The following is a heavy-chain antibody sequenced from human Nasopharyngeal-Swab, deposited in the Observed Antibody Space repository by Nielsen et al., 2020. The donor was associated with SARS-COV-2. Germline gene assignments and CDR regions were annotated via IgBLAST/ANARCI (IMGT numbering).Heavy chain of an antibody. V-gene: IGHV3-23*01. D-gene: IGHD3-22*01. CDR2: ISGSGGST. CDR1: GFTFSSYA. J-gene: IGHJ1*01. Sequence: GESLKISCAASGFTFSSYAMSWVRQAPGKGLEWVPAISGSGGSTYYADSVKGRFTISRDNAKNSLYLQMNSLRAEDTAVYYCARDSSGYYGYFQHWGQGTLVTVSS. CDR3: ARDSSGYYGYFQH.